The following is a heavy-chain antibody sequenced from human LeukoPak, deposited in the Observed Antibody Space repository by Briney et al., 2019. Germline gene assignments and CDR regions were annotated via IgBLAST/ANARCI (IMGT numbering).Heavy chain of an antibody. CDR2: ISGSGGST. V-gene: IGHV3-23*01. Sequence: PGMSLRLSCAASGFIISTNSLTWVRQAPGKGLEWVSAISGSGGSTYYADSVKGRFTISRDNSKNTLYLQMNSLRAEDTAVYYCAKPHDYGDYQGGFDPWGQGTLVTVSS. D-gene: IGHD4-17*01. CDR1: GFIISTNS. CDR3: AKPHDYGDYQGGFDP. J-gene: IGHJ5*02.